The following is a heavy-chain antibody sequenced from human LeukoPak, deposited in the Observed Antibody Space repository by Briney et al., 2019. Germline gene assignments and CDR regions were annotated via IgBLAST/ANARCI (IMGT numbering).Heavy chain of an antibody. V-gene: IGHV3-23*01. Sequence: GGSLRLSCTASGLTFRSYAMSWVRQAPGKGLECVSSIIYDGGHTYYAASVKGRFTISRDNSQNTLYLQMNSLRAEDTALYYCAKDGLSYDGSTNVYYFHYLGQGTRVTVSS. CDR1: GLTFRSYA. D-gene: IGHD2-2*01. CDR2: IIYDGGHT. CDR3: AKDGLSYDGSTNVYYFHY. J-gene: IGHJ4*02.